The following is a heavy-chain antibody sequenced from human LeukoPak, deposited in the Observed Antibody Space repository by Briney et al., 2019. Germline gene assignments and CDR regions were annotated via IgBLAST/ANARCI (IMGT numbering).Heavy chain of an antibody. J-gene: IGHJ3*02. CDR3: ATLPQLLWFGESSGDAFDI. D-gene: IGHD3-10*01. CDR2: ISGSGGST. Sequence: GGSLRLSCAASGFTFSSYAMSWVRQAPGKGLEWVSAISGSGGSTYYADSVKGRFTISRDNSKNTLYLQMNSLRAEDTAVYYCATLPQLLWFGESSGDAFDIWGQGTMVTVSS. CDR1: GFTFSSYA. V-gene: IGHV3-23*01.